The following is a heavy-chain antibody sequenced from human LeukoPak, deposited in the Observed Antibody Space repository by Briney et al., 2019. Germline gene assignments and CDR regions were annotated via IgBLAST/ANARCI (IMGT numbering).Heavy chain of an antibody. CDR1: GFTFTDYF. CDR3: AKSLGGWFGGLDY. D-gene: IGHD3-10*01. Sequence: GGSLRLSCVASGFTFTDYFMSWVRQAPGKGLEWVASIKHNGGEKYYVDSVKGRFTISRDNAKNSLYLQMNSLIIEDTAFYYCAKSLGGWFGGLDYWGQGTLVTVSS. V-gene: IGHV3-7*03. J-gene: IGHJ4*02. CDR2: IKHNGGEK.